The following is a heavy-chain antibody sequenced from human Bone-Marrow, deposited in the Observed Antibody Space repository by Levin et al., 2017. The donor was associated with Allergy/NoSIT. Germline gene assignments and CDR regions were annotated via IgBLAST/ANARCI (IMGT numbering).Heavy chain of an antibody. V-gene: IGHV3-30*03. J-gene: IGHJ3*02. CDR1: GFT. D-gene: IGHD6-19*01. Sequence: GGSLRLSCRTPGFTVHWVRQAPGKGLEWVAAISHDGFSTYYGDSVKGRFTVSRDDSKYTVWLQMNSLRVDDTAVYHCARGVYSSGRCDVLDMWGQGTMVTVSS. CDR2: ISHDGFST. CDR3: ARGVYSSGRCDVLDM.